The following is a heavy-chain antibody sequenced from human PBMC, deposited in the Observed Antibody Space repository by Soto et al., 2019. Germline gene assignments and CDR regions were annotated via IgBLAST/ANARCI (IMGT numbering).Heavy chain of an antibody. V-gene: IGHV3-11*01. CDR1: GFTFSDYY. CDR2: ISSGGSSI. J-gene: IGHJ4*02. CDR3: ASLAIGTIIRGAPDF. Sequence: GSPKLSCAASGFTFSDYYMTWIRQAPGKGLEWVSYISSGGSSIYYADSVKGRFTISRDNAKNSLYLQMNSLRAEDTAMYYCASLAIGTIIRGAPDFWGQGTLVTVSS. D-gene: IGHD3-10*01.